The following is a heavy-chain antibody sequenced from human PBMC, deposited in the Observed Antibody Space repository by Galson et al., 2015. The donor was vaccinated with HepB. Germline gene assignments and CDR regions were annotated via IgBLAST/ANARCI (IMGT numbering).Heavy chain of an antibody. CDR2: ISYDGSNK. CDR3: ARALSSGWYGFDY. D-gene: IGHD6-19*01. CDR1: GFTFSSYA. V-gene: IGHV3-30-3*01. J-gene: IGHJ4*02. Sequence: SLRLSCAASGFTFSSYAMHWVRQAPGKGLEWVAVISYDGSNKYYADSVKGRFTISRDNSKNTLYLQMNSLRAEDTAVYYCARALSSGWYGFDYWGQGTLVTVSS.